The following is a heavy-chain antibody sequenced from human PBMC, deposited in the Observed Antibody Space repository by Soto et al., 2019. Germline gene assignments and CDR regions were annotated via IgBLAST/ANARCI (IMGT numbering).Heavy chain of an antibody. CDR1: GFTFSSYG. J-gene: IGHJ6*02. V-gene: IGHV3-33*01. D-gene: IGHD5-18*01. Sequence: PXGSLRLSCAASGFTFSSYGMHWVRQAPGKGLEWVAVIWCDGSNKYYADSVKGRFTISRDNSKNTLYLQMNSLRAEDTAVYYCARGTAEDYYGMDVWGQGTTVTVSS. CDR3: ARGTAEDYYGMDV. CDR2: IWCDGSNK.